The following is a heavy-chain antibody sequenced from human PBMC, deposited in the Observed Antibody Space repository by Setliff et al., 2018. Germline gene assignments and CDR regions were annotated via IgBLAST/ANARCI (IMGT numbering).Heavy chain of an antibody. CDR3: AGGYNFWSGYFVVAESYQY. CDR2: VYYTGTT. J-gene: IGHJ1*01. Sequence: SETLSLTCTVSGVSITSYNYFWGWIRQPPGKGLEWIGSVYYTGTTSYNPSLKSRLTMSLDTSKNQLSLRLTSVTAADTAIYYCAGGYNFWSGYFVVAESYQYWGQGTLVTVSS. D-gene: IGHD3-3*01. CDR1: GVSITSYNYF. V-gene: IGHV4-39*07.